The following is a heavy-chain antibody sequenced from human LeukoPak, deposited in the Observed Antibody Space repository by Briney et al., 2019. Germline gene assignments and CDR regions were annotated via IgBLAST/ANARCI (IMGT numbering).Heavy chain of an antibody. CDR3: ARLVGITILGVYAPEF. D-gene: IGHD3-3*01. CDR2: IFYSGST. Sequence: LETLSLPCTVSGGSISRSPYFWGWIRQPPGKGLESIGSIFYSGSTHYNPSLKSRVTISVDTSKNQLSLKLDSVIAADTAVYYCARLVGITILGVYAPEFWGQGSLVIVSS. J-gene: IGHJ1*01. V-gene: IGHV4-39*01. CDR1: GGSISRSPYF.